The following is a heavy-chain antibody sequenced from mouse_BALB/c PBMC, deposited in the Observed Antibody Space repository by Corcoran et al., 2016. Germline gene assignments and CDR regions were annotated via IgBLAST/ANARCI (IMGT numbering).Heavy chain of an antibody. Sequence: QIQLVQSGPELKKPGETVKISCKASGFTSTNYEMNWVKQAPGKGLKWMGWINTYTEEPTYADDFKGRFAFSLETSASTAYLQINNLKNEDTATYFCAREPYAMDYWGQGTSVTVSS. V-gene: IGHV9-3-1*01. J-gene: IGHJ4*01. CDR3: AREPYAMDY. D-gene: IGHD6-1*01. CDR2: INTYTEEP. CDR1: GFTSTNYE.